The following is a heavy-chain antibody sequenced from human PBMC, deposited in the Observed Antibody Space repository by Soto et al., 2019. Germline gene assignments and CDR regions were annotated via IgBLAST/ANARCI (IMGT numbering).Heavy chain of an antibody. D-gene: IGHD3-16*01. CDR1: GYTFTGYY. J-gene: IGHJ3*02. CDR2: FNPSSGVR. Sequence: QVQLVQSGAEVKKPGASVKVSCKASGYTFTGYYMHWVRQAPGQSLQWMGCFNPSSGVRKFAQIFHDRVTLTWDTSISTGYMELSSLRSDDTAVYYCARDYTLNIWGQGTLVTVSS. V-gene: IGHV1-2*02. CDR3: ARDYTLNI.